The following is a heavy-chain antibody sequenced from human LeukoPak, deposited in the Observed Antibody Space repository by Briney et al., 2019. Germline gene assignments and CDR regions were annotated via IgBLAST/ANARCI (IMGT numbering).Heavy chain of an antibody. CDR1: GGSISSYY. V-gene: IGHV4-59*01. CDR3: ARVGHGSGSYRFDP. J-gene: IGHJ5*02. Sequence: SETLSLTCTVSGGSISSYYWSWIRQPPGKGLEWIGYIYYSGGTNYNPSLKSRVTISVDTSKNQFSLKMSSVTAADTAVYYCARVGHGSGSYRFDPWGQGTLVTVSS. D-gene: IGHD3-10*01. CDR2: IYYSGGT.